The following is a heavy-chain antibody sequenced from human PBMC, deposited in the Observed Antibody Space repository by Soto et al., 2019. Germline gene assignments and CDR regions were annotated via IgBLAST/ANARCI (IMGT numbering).Heavy chain of an antibody. J-gene: IGHJ4*02. CDR2: IIPMFGTA. V-gene: IGHV1-69*01. D-gene: IGHD3-22*01. CDR1: GGTFSRHA. Sequence: QVQLVQSGAEVRKPGSSVKVSCKASGGTFSRHAISWVRQAPGQGLEWMGGIIPMFGTANHAQKFQGRVTIIADESTSPAYMELSSLRSEDTAIYYCARGWGYDSSDYYYAYCGQGTVVIVSS. CDR3: ARGWGYDSSDYYYAY.